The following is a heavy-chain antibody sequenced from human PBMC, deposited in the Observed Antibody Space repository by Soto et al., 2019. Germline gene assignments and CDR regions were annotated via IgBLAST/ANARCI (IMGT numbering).Heavy chain of an antibody. V-gene: IGHV1-69*06. D-gene: IGHD3-22*01. J-gene: IGHJ5*02. CDR2: IIPICDTA. Sequence: QVQLVQSGAEVKKPWSSVKVSCKASGGTFSSYAISWVRQAPGQGLEWMGGIIPICDTANYAQKFQGRDTTTPDKSTRQASTELSRLSYENTPVYESARSRGPHYSDRRGYPDPWGQGTIVTVSS. CDR1: GGTFSSYA. CDR3: ARSRGPHYSDRRGYPDP.